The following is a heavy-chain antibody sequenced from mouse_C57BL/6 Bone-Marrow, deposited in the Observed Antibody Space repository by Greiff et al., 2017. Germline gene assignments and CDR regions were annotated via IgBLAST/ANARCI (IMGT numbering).Heavy chain of an antibody. CDR1: GYTFTSYW. J-gene: IGHJ1*03. V-gene: IGHV1-5*01. D-gene: IGHD1-1*01. Sequence: VQLQQSGTVLARPGASVKMSCKTSGYTFTSYWMHWVKQRPGQGLEWIGAINPGNSDTSYNQKFKGKAKLTAVTSASTAYMELSSLTNEDSAVYYCTHYGSSFYWYFDVWGTGTTVTVSS. CDR2: INPGNSDT. CDR3: THYGSSFYWYFDV.